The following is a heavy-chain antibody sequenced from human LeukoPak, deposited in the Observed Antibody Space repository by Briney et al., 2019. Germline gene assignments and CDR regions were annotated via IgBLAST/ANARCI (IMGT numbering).Heavy chain of an antibody. CDR2: ISSSSSTI. Sequence: GGSLRLSCAASGFTFSSYSINWVRQAPGKGLEWVSYISSSSSTIYYADSVKGRFTISRDNAKSSLYLQMNSLRAEDTAVYYCARAGITTTGPLFQHWGQGTLVTVSS. J-gene: IGHJ1*01. CDR1: GFTFSSYS. CDR3: ARAGITTTGPLFQH. V-gene: IGHV3-48*01. D-gene: IGHD6-13*01.